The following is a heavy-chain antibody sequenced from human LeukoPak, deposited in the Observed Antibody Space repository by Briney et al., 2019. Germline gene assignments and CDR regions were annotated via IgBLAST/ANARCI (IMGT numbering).Heavy chain of an antibody. CDR3: AREGATGGYYDY. Sequence: GESLKISCKGSGYTFTSNWIAWVRQMPGKGLEWMGIIYPGDSDTRYGPSFQGQVTISVDKSISTAYLQWSSLKASDSAMYYCAREGATGGYYDYWGQGTQVTVSS. V-gene: IGHV5-51*01. CDR2: IYPGDSDT. D-gene: IGHD1-26*01. J-gene: IGHJ4*02. CDR1: GYTFTSNW.